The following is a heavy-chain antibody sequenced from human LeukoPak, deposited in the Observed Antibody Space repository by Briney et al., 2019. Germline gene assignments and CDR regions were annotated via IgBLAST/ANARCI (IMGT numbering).Heavy chain of an antibody. CDR1: GYTFTSYG. CDR3: ARDFQTEAPDY. Sequence: ASVKVSCKASGYTFTSYGISWVRQAPGQGLEWMGWISAYNGNTNYAQKLQGRVTMTTDTSTSTAYMELSRLASDDTAVYYCARDFQTEAPDYWGQGTLVTVSS. D-gene: IGHD2/OR15-2a*01. CDR2: ISAYNGNT. J-gene: IGHJ4*02. V-gene: IGHV1-18*01.